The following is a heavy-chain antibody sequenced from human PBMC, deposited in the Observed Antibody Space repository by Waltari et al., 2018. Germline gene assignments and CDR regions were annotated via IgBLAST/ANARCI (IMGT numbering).Heavy chain of an antibody. CDR2: INPNSGGT. V-gene: IGHV1-2*06. Sequence: QVQLVQSGAEVKKPGASVKVSCKASGYTFTGYYMHWVRQAPGQGLEWLGRINPNSGGTNYEQKFQGRVTMTRDTSISTAYMELSRLRSDDTAVYYCARGKAVAGPDYWGQGTLVTVSS. CDR3: ARGKAVAGPDY. J-gene: IGHJ4*02. CDR1: GYTFTGYY. D-gene: IGHD6-19*01.